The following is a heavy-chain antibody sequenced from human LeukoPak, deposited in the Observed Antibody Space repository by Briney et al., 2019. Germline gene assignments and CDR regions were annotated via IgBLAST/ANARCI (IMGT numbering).Heavy chain of an antibody. D-gene: IGHD1-26*01. Sequence: ASVKVSCKASGYTFTSYDINWVRQAIGQGLEWMGWMNPNSGNTGYAQKFQGRVTMTRNTSISTAYMELSSLRSEDTAVYYCARGGSYYGSYNWFDPWGQGTLVTVSS. CDR2: MNPNSGNT. J-gene: IGHJ5*02. V-gene: IGHV1-8*01. CDR1: GYTFTSYD. CDR3: ARGGSYYGSYNWFDP.